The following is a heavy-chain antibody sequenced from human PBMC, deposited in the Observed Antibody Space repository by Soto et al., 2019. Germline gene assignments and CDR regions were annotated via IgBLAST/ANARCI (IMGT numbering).Heavy chain of an antibody. J-gene: IGHJ3*02. Sequence: GGSLRLSCAASGFTFSNYVMSWVRQAPGKGLEWVSNIQQDGSDKYYADSVKGRFTVSRDNAKDSLYLQMNGLRAEDTAVYYCARVRVVVPGAHDVFDIWGQGTMVTVSS. V-gene: IGHV3-7*01. D-gene: IGHD2-2*01. CDR1: GFTFSNYV. CDR3: ARVRVVVPGAHDVFDI. CDR2: IQQDGSDK.